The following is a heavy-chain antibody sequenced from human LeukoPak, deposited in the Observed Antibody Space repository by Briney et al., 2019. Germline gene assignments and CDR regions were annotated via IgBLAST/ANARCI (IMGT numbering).Heavy chain of an antibody. V-gene: IGHV3-33*01. Sequence: GRSLRLSCAASGFTFSSYGMHWVRQAPGKGLEWVAVIWYDGSNKYYADSVKGRFTISRGNSKNTLYLQMNSLRAEDTAVYYCARQRGYCSSTSCSYYGMDVWGQGTTVTVSS. D-gene: IGHD2-2*01. CDR3: ARQRGYCSSTSCSYYGMDV. CDR1: GFTFSSYG. J-gene: IGHJ6*02. CDR2: IWYDGSNK.